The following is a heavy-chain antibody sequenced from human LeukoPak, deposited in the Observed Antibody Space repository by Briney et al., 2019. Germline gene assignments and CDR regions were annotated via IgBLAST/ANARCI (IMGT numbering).Heavy chain of an antibody. D-gene: IGHD1-1*01. CDR3: ARHERGAENLDY. CDR1: GASISNYY. CDR2: VSYSGRT. V-gene: IGHV4-59*08. Sequence: SETLSLTCTISGASISNYYWSWIRKPPGKGLECIGYVSYSGRTNHNPSLKSRVTISAVTSKNQFSLKLTSVTAADTAVYYCARHERGAENLDYWGQGTLVTLSS. J-gene: IGHJ4*02.